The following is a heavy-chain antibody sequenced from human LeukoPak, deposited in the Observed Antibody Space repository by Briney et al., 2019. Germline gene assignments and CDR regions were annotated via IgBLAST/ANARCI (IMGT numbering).Heavy chain of an antibody. CDR1: GFTFSSYA. V-gene: IGHV3-23*01. CDR2: ISGSGGST. D-gene: IGHD3-10*01. J-gene: IGHJ4*02. CDR3: ARSPPAHYGSGSSLDC. Sequence: GGSLRLSCAASGFTFSSYAMSWVRQAPGKGLEWVSAISGSGGSTYYADSVKGRFTISRDNSKNTLYLQMNNLRVEDTALYYCARSPPAHYGSGSSLDCWGQGTLVTVSS.